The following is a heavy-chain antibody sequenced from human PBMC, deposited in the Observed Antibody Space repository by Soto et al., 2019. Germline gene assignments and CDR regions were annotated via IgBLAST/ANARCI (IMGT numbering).Heavy chain of an antibody. V-gene: IGHV3-30*18. CDR2: ISYDGSNK. J-gene: IGHJ6*02. CDR1: GFTFSSYG. CDR3: AKDYRAANYYYYGMDV. D-gene: IGHD3-16*02. Sequence: GGSLRLSCAASGFTFSSYGMHWVRQAPGKGLEWVAVISYDGSNKYYADSVKGRFTISRDNSKNTLYLQMNSLRAEDTAVYYCAKDYRAANYYYYGMDVWGQGTTVTVSS.